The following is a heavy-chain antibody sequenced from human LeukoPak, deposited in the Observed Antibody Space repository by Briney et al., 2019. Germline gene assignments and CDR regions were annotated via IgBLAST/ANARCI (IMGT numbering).Heavy chain of an antibody. Sequence: GASVKVSCKASGYTFTSYGISWVRQAPGQGLEWMGWISAYNGNTNYAQKLQGRVTMTTDTSTSTAYMELRSLRSDDTAVYYCARDLHSSGWSNYYGMDVWGQGTTVTVSS. CDR1: GYTFTSYG. D-gene: IGHD6-19*01. CDR3: ARDLHSSGWSNYYGMDV. J-gene: IGHJ6*02. CDR2: ISAYNGNT. V-gene: IGHV1-18*01.